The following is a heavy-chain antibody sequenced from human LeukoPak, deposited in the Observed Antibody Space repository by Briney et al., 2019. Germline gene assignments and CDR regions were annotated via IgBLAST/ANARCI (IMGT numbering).Heavy chain of an antibody. V-gene: IGHV3-74*01. Sequence: GGSLRLSCAVSGFTFSNDWMHWARQAPGKGLLWVSRISGDGTTTNYADSVKGRFTISRDNAKNMLYLQMDSLRAEDTAVYYCAGTWSFDYWGQGTLVTVSS. J-gene: IGHJ4*02. CDR2: ISGDGTTT. CDR1: GFTFSNDW. CDR3: AGTWSFDY. D-gene: IGHD2-15*01.